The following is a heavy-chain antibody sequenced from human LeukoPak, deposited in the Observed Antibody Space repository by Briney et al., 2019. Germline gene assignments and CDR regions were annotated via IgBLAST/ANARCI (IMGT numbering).Heavy chain of an antibody. Sequence: GRSLRLSCAASGFTFSSYAMHWVRQAPGKGLEWVAVVSYDGSNKYYADSVKGRFTISRDNSKNTLYLQMNSLRAEDTAVYYCARDWTKGLDDAFDIWGQGTTVTVSS. CDR3: ARDWTKGLDDAFDI. CDR1: GFTFSSYA. D-gene: IGHD3/OR15-3a*01. V-gene: IGHV3-30-3*01. CDR2: VSYDGSNK. J-gene: IGHJ3*02.